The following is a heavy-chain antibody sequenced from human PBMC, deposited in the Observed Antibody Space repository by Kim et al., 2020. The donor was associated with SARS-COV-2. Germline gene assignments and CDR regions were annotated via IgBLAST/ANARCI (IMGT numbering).Heavy chain of an antibody. Sequence: SETLSLTCAVYGGSFSGYYWSWIRQPPGKGLEWIGEINHSGSTNYNPSLKSRVTISVDTSKDQFSLKLSSVTAADTAVYYCARGWRWLHRHFDYWGQGTLVTVSS. V-gene: IGHV4-34*01. CDR1: GGSFSGYY. CDR2: INHSGST. D-gene: IGHD5-12*01. J-gene: IGHJ4*02. CDR3: ARGWRWLHRHFDY.